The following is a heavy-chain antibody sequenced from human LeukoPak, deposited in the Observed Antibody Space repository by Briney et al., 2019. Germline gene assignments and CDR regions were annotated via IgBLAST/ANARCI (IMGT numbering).Heavy chain of an antibody. CDR1: GFTVSSNY. CDR3: AKDLRGIAAAGTLVDY. V-gene: IGHV3-30*18. J-gene: IGHJ4*02. CDR2: ISYDGSNK. Sequence: GGSLRLSCAASGFTVSSNYMSWVRQAPGKGLEWVAVISYDGSNKYYADSVKGRFTISRDNSKNTLYLQMNSLRAEDTAVYYCAKDLRGIAAAGTLVDYWGQGTLVTVSS. D-gene: IGHD6-13*01.